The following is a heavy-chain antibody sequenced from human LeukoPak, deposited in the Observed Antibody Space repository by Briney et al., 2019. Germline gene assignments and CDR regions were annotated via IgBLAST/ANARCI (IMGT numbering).Heavy chain of an antibody. CDR3: ARWAAGFDY. V-gene: IGHV3-7*04. J-gene: IGHJ4*02. Sequence: GGSLRLSCTASGFTFSGYEMNWVRQAPGKGLEWVASIKRDGTEKYYVDSVKGRFTISRDNAKNSLYVQMNSLRAEDTAVYYCARWAAGFDYWGQGTLVTVSS. CDR2: IKRDGTEK. CDR1: GFTFSGYE. D-gene: IGHD2-15*01.